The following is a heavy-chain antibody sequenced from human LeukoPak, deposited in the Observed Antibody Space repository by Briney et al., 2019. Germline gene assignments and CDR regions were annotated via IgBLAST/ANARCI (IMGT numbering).Heavy chain of an antibody. D-gene: IGHD3-10*01. CDR3: ARTYYYGSGSYSEYYFDY. CDR1: GYTFTSYG. CDR2: ISVYNGNT. Sequence: ASVKVSCKASGYTFTSYGISWVRQAPGQGLEWMGWISVYNGNTNYAQKLQGRVTMTTDTSTSTAYMELRSLRSEDTAVYYCARTYYYGSGSYSEYYFDYWGQGTLVTVSS. V-gene: IGHV1-18*04. J-gene: IGHJ4*02.